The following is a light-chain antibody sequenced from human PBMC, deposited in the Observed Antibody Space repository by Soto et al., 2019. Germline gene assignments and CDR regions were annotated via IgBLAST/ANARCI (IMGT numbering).Light chain of an antibody. CDR1: QSVSSTY. CDR2: GPS. Sequence: EIVLTQSPGTLSLSPGERATLSCRASQSVSSTYLAWNQHKPGQAPSPLIYGPSNRATGIPDRFSGSGSGTDFTLTISRLEPEDFAVYYCQQYGGSRWTFGQGTRVDI. V-gene: IGKV3-20*01. CDR3: QQYGGSRWT. J-gene: IGKJ1*01.